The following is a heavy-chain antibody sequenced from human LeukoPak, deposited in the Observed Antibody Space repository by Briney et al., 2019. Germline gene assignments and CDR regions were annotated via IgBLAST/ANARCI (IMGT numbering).Heavy chain of an antibody. CDR3: AKDVHGYSYGRKDAFDI. D-gene: IGHD5-18*01. Sequence: PGGSLRLSCAASGFTFSSYGMHWVRQAPGKGLEWVAFIRYDGSNKYYADSVKGRFTISRDNSKNTLYLQMNSLRAEDTAVYYCAKDVHGYSYGRKDAFDIWGQGTMVTVSS. J-gene: IGHJ3*02. V-gene: IGHV3-30*02. CDR2: IRYDGSNK. CDR1: GFTFSSYG.